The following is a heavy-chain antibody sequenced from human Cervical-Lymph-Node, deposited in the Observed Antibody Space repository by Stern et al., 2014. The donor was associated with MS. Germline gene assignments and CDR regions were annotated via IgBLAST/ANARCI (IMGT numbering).Heavy chain of an antibody. V-gene: IGHV5-51*03. CDR3: ARPKDYGDFKN. J-gene: IGHJ4*02. D-gene: IGHD4-17*01. CDR2: IFPGDSDA. CDR1: GYSFTSYW. Sequence: EVQLVPSGAEVKKPGESLKISCQGSGYSFTSYWIGWVRQMPGKGLEWMGSIFPGDSDARYSPSFQGQVTSSADKSNRTAYLQWSSLKASDTAMYYCARPKDYGDFKNWGQGTLVTVSS.